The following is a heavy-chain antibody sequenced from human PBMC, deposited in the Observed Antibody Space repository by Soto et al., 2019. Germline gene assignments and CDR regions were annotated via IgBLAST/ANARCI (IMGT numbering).Heavy chain of an antibody. V-gene: IGHV3-21*01. CDR2: ISSRSDI. CDR3: AREYTAWPLAYGLDV. CDR1: GFTFSTYS. D-gene: IGHD2-2*02. Sequence: GGSLRLSCVGSGFTFSTYSINWVRQAPGKGLEWVSSISSRSDIYYADSVKDRFTISRDNAKNSVSLQMNSLRAEDTAVYYCAREYTAWPLAYGLDVWGQGTTVTVSS. J-gene: IGHJ6*02.